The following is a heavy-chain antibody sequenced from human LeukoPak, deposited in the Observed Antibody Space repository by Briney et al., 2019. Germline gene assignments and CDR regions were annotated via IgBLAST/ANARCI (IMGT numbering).Heavy chain of an antibody. CDR1: GFTFSNYW. CDR2: IKQDGSEQ. V-gene: IGHV3-7*01. D-gene: IGHD4-17*01. CDR3: ARDYGDY. J-gene: IGHJ4*02. Sequence: RGSLRLSCAASGFTFSNYWMSWVRQAPGKGLEWVAYIKQDGSEQYYVDSVKGRFTISRDIAENSLYLQMNNLRVEDTALYYCARDYGDYWGQGTLVTVSS.